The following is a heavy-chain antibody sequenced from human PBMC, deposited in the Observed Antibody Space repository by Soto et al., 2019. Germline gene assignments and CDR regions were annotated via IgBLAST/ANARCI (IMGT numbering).Heavy chain of an antibody. J-gene: IGHJ6*03. Sequence: GGSLRLSCAASGFSFRSHWMHWVRQAPGKGLVWVSRINSNGSNTTNADSEKGRFTISRDNAKNTLYLQMNSLRAEDTALYYCARGVGGGRGYYYMDVWGKGTTVTVSS. CDR3: ARGVGGGRGYYYMDV. D-gene: IGHD3-3*01. V-gene: IGHV3-74*01. CDR2: INSNGSNT. CDR1: GFSFRSHW.